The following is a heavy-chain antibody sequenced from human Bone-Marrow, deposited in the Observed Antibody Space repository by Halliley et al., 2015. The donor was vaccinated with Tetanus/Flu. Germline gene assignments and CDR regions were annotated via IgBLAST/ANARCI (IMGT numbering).Heavy chain of an antibody. D-gene: IGHD3-16*01. CDR1: GGSISTYD. J-gene: IGHJ5*02. CDR3: ARERGNDASRFWFDP. CDR2: IYYSGNT. Sequence: TLSLTCTVSGGSISTYDWSWIRQPPGKELEWIGNIYYSGNTNYNPSLKSRVTISVDASKNQFSLKLSSVTAADTAGYFCARERGNDASRFWFDPSGPGSLVSVSS. V-gene: IGHV4-59*01.